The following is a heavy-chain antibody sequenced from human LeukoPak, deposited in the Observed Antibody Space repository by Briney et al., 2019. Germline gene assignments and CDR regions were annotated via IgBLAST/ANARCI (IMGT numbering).Heavy chain of an antibody. CDR2: ISSSGSTI. Sequence: PGGSLRLSCAASGFTFTDYYMSWIRQAPGKGLEWLSYISSSGSTIYYADSVRGRFTISRDNAKNSLYLQMNSLRAEDTAVYYCARDDVVPAALWSYMDVWGKGTTVTVSS. V-gene: IGHV3-11*04. J-gene: IGHJ6*03. CDR1: GFTFTDYY. CDR3: ARDDVVPAALWSYMDV. D-gene: IGHD2-2*01.